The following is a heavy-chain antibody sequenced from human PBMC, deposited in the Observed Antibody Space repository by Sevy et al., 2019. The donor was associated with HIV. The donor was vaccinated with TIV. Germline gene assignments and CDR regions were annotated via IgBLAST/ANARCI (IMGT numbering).Heavy chain of an antibody. CDR3: ARDLVLMVYVIQPDHGGFDY. J-gene: IGHJ4*02. CDR2: ISYDGSNK. Sequence: GGSLRLSCAASGFTFSSYAMHWVRQAPGKGLEWVAVISYDGSNKYYADSVKGRFTISRDNSKNTLYLQMNSLRAEDTAVYYCARDLVLMVYVIQPDHGGFDYGGQGTLVTVSS. CDR1: GFTFSSYA. V-gene: IGHV3-30-3*01. D-gene: IGHD2-8*01.